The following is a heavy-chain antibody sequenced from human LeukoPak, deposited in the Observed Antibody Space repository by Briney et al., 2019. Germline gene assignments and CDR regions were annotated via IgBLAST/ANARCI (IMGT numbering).Heavy chain of an antibody. CDR1: GFTFSSYG. Sequence: GGSLRLSCAASGFTFSSYGMHWVRQAPGKGLEWVAVIWYDGSNKYYADSVKGRFTISRDNSKNTLYLQMNSLRAEDTAVYYCARDTYYHYYDSSGYYIDYWGQGTLVTASS. CDR3: ARDTYYHYYDSSGYYIDY. CDR2: IWYDGSNK. V-gene: IGHV3-33*01. J-gene: IGHJ4*02. D-gene: IGHD3-22*01.